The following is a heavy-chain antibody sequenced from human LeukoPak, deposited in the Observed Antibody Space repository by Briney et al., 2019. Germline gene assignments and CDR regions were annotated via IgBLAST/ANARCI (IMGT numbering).Heavy chain of an antibody. J-gene: IGHJ2*01. CDR2: IYYSGST. CDR1: GGSISSYY. V-gene: IGHV4-39*01. D-gene: IGHD2-2*01. Sequence: SETLSLTCTVSGGSISSYYWGWIRQPPGKGLEWIGSIYYSGSTYYNPSLKSRVTISVDTSKNQFSLKLSSVTAADTAVYYCARHPYIVVVPAAISSHYWYFDLWGRGTLVTVSS. CDR3: ARHPYIVVVPAAISSHYWYFDL.